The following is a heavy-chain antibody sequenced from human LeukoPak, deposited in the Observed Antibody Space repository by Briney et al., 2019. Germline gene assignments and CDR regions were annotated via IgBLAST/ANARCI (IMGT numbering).Heavy chain of an antibody. D-gene: IGHD1-26*01. V-gene: IGHV3-23*01. CDR1: GFTFSSYA. J-gene: IGHJ4*02. CDR3: ASNREGATEAIDY. CDR2: ISGSGGST. Sequence: RAGGSLRLSCAASGFTFSSYAMSWVRQAPGKGLEWVSAISGSGGSTYYADSVKGRFTISRDNSKNTLYLQMNSLRAEDTAVYYCASNREGATEAIDYWGQGTLVTVSS.